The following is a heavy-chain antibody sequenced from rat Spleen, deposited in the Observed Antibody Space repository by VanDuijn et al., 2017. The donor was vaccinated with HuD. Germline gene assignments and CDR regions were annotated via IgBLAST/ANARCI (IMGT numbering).Heavy chain of an antibody. J-gene: IGHJ2*01. CDR2: ISWGGSST. CDR1: GFTFSDYY. V-gene: IGHV5-7*01. CDR3: ARLGGPFDY. Sequence: EVQLVESGGGLVQPGRSLKLSCAASGFTFSDYYMAWVRQAPKNGLEWVASISWGGSSTYYPDNVKGRFTISRDNAKNALYLQMDSLRSEDTATYYCARLGGPFDYWGQGVMVTVSS.